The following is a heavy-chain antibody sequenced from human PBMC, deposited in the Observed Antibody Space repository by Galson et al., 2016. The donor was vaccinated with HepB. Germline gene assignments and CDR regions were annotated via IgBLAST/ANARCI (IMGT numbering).Heavy chain of an antibody. D-gene: IGHD3-9*01. CDR3: AKNDILTGYSAFDY. CDR1: GFVFRNYA. J-gene: IGHJ4*02. Sequence: SLRLSCAASGFVFRNYAMSWVRQAPGKGLDWVSGIGDDGGTTYYADSVKGRFIISRDNSKNTLYLQMNSLRAEDTAVYYCAKNDILTGYSAFDYWGQGTLVTVSS. V-gene: IGHV3-23*01. CDR2: IGDDGGTT.